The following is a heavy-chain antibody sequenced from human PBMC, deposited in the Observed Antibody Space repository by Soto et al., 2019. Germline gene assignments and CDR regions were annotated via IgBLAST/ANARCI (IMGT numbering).Heavy chain of an antibody. J-gene: IGHJ4*02. CDR1: GGDLTNSG. D-gene: IGHD1-26*01. V-gene: IGHV1-69*04. CDR2: IFPLLAMV. Sequence: QVHLVQSGAEMKKPGSSVKVSCKVSGGDLTNSGISWVRQAPGQGLEWMGGIFPLLAMVDYSQKFQGRVTITADESTNTAYMDLGSLRSEDTAVYYCATEDGAGFKSWGQGTLVIVSS. CDR3: ATEDGAGFKS.